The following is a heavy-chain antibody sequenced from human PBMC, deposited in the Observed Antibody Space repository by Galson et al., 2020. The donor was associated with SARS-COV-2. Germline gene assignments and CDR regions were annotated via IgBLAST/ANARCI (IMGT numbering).Heavy chain of an antibody. D-gene: IGHD3-3*01. V-gene: IGHV3-74*01. J-gene: IGHJ5*02. CDR2: INSDGSST. CDR1: GFTFSSYW. CDR3: ARGIEYYDFWSGYFDGYWFDP. Sequence: GESLKISCAASGFTFSSYWMHWVRQAPGKGLVWVSRINSDGSSTSYADSVKGRFTISRDNAKNTLYLQMNSLRAEDTAVYYCARGIEYYDFWSGYFDGYWFDPWGQGTLVTVSS.